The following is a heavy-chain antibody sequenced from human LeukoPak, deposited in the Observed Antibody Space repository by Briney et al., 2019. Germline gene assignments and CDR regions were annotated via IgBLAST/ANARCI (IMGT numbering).Heavy chain of an antibody. V-gene: IGHV3-48*04. D-gene: IGHD6-19*01. J-gene: IGHJ3*02. Sequence: PGGSLRLSCAASGFTFSSYWMSWVRQAPGKGLEWVSYISSGGSTKYYTDSVKGRFTISRDNAKNSLYLQMNSLRAEDTAVYYCARGIVVAGPAAFDIWGQGAMVTVSS. CDR1: GFTFSSYW. CDR2: ISSGGSTK. CDR3: ARGIVVAGPAAFDI.